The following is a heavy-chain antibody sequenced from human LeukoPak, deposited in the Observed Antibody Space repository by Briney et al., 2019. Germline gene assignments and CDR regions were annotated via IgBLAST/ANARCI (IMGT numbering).Heavy chain of an antibody. D-gene: IGHD6-19*01. CDR2: ISSSSSYI. CDR3: ARDKPTEYSSGWFHPRGPFDPLPNSPLDY. V-gene: IGHV3-21*01. J-gene: IGHJ4*02. Sequence: PGGSLRLSCAASGFTFSSYSMNWVRQAPGKGLEWVSSISSSSSYIYYADSVKGRFTISRDNAKNSLYLQMNSLRAEDTAVYYCARDKPTEYSSGWFHPRGPFDPLPNSPLDYWGQGTLVTVSS. CDR1: GFTFSSYS.